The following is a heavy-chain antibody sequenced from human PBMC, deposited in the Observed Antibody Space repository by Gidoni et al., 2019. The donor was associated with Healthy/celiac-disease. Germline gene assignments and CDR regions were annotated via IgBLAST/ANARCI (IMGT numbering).Heavy chain of an antibody. D-gene: IGHD3-10*01. CDR2: INPSGGST. V-gene: IGHV1-46*01. J-gene: IGHJ4*02. Sequence: QVQLVQSGAEVKKPGASVKVSCKASGYTFTSYYMHWVRQAPGQGLEWMGIINPSGGSTSYAQKFQGRVTMTRDTSTSTVYMELSSLRSEDTAVYYCARDAPLGVRGVIISTAFDYWGQGTLVTVSS. CDR1: GYTFTSYY. CDR3: ARDAPLGVRGVIISTAFDY.